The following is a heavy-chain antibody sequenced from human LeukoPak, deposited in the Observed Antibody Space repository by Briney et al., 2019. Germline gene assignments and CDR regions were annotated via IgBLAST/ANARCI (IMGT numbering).Heavy chain of an antibody. D-gene: IGHD3-22*01. CDR1: DGSFSGYY. J-gene: IGHJ4*02. V-gene: IGHV4-34*01. Sequence: SETLSLTCAVYDGSFSGYYWSWIRQPPGKGLEWIGEINHSGSTNYNPSLKSRVTISVDTSKNQFSLKLSSVTAADTAVYYCARGRNYYDSSGYSDYWGQGTLVTVSS. CDR2: INHSGST. CDR3: ARGRNYYDSSGYSDY.